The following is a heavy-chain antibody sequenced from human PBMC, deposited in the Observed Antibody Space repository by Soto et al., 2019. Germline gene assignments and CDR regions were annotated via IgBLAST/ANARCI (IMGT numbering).Heavy chain of an antibody. CDR2: ISYDGSNK. D-gene: IGHD4-17*01. CDR1: GFTFSSDA. J-gene: IGHJ4*02. V-gene: IGHV3-30-3*01. Sequence: GSLRLSCRASGFTFSSDAMHLVRQAPGKGLEWVAVISYDGSNKQYADSVKGRFTISRDNSKDTLYLQMNNLRPKDTAVYYCARGLRTTETPYWGQGTLVTVSS. CDR3: ARGLRTTETPY.